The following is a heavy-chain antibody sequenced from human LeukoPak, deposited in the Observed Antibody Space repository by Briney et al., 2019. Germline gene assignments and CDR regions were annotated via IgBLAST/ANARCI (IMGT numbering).Heavy chain of an antibody. CDR2: IPYDGSNK. J-gene: IGHJ4*02. V-gene: IGHV3-30*01. CDR3: AGTGGQFWGSFDY. D-gene: IGHD7-27*01. Sequence: GRSLRLSCAASGFTFSSYAMHWVRQAPGKGLEWVAVIPYDGSNKYYADSVKGRFTISRDNSKNTLYLQMNSLRAEDTAVYYCAGTGGQFWGSFDYWGQGTLVTVSS. CDR1: GFTFSSYA.